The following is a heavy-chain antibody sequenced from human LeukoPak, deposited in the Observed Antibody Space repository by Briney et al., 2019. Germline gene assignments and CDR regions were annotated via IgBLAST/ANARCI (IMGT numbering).Heavy chain of an antibody. D-gene: IGHD2-8*01. CDR1: GFTFSIYA. CDR2: ISGSGRTT. J-gene: IGHJ4*02. V-gene: IGHV3-23*01. Sequence: GGSLRLSCAASGFTFSIYAMSWVRQAPGKGLECISVISGSGRTTDYADSVKGRFTISRDNSKDTLYLQLNSLRAEDTALYDCARWAARGNGLPRSYFDSWGQGTLVTVSS. CDR3: ARWAARGNGLPRSYFDS.